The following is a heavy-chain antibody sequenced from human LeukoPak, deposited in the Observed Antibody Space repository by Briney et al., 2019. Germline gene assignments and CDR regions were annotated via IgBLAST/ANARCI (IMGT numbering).Heavy chain of an antibody. V-gene: IGHV4-59*01. CDR2: IYDSGST. J-gene: IGHJ3*02. Sequence: SETLSLTCTVSGGSISSYYWSWIRQPPGKGLEWIGYIYDSGSTNYNPSLKSRVTISVDTSKNQFSLKLSSVTAADTAVYYCACLTTADAFDIWGQGTMATVSS. D-gene: IGHD3-22*01. CDR3: ACLTTADAFDI. CDR1: GGSISSYY.